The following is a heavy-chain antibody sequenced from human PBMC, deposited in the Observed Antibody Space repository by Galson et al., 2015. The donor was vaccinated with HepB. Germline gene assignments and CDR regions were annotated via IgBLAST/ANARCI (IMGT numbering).Heavy chain of an antibody. CDR3: AKDDSSGWYGSFHY. D-gene: IGHD6-19*01. V-gene: IGHV3-30*18. CDR1: GFAFSSYG. J-gene: IGHJ4*02. Sequence: SLRLSCAASGFAFSSYGMHWVRQAPGKGLGWVAVISYDGGNKYYADSVRGRFTISRDNSKNTLYLEMNSLRPEDTAVFYCAKDDSSGWYGSFHYWGQGILVTVSS. CDR2: ISYDGGNK.